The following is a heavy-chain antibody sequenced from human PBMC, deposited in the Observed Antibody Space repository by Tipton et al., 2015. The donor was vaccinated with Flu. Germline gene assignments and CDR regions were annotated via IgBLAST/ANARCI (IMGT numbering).Heavy chain of an antibody. CDR3: ARDLGVRGLINY. V-gene: IGHV3-74*01. CDR2: ISHDGSST. J-gene: IGHJ4*02. D-gene: IGHD3-10*01. Sequence: SLRLSCAASGFTFSSYGMHWVRQAPGKGLVWVSRISHDGSSTNYADSVKGRFTISRDNAKNTLYLQMSSLRAEDTSVYYCARDLGVRGLINYWGQGTLVTVPS. CDR1: GFTFSSYG.